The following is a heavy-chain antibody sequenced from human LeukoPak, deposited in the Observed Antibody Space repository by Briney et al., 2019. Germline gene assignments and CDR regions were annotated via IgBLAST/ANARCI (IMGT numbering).Heavy chain of an antibody. CDR3: ARAGELDS. D-gene: IGHD3-10*01. CDR2: INHSGST. J-gene: IGHJ5*02. V-gene: IGHV4-34*01. CDR1: GGSFSGYY. Sequence: SETLSLTCAGNGGSFSGYYWSWIRQPPGKGLEWIGEINHSGSTNYNPSLKSRVAISVDTSKNQFSLKLSSVTAADTAVYYCARAGELDSWGQGTLVTVSS.